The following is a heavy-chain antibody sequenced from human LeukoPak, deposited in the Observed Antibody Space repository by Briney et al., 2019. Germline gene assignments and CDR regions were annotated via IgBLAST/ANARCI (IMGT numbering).Heavy chain of an antibody. CDR3: TTDRLYYYYMDV. J-gene: IGHJ6*03. V-gene: IGHV3-30*04. Sequence: GGSLRLSCAASGFTFSSYAMHWVRQAPGKGLEWVAVISYDGSNKYYADSVKGRFTISRDNSKNTLYLQMNSLKTEDTAVYYCTTDRLYYYYMDVWGKGTTVTISS. CDR1: GFTFSSYA. CDR2: ISYDGSNK.